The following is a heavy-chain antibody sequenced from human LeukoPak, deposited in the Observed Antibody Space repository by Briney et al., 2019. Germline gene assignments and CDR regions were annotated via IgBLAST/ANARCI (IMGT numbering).Heavy chain of an antibody. CDR1: GYTFTSYY. CDR2: INPSGGST. D-gene: IGHD3-22*01. V-gene: IGHV1-46*01. Sequence: ASVKVSFKASGYTFTSYYMHWVRQAPGQGLEWMGIINPSGGSTSYAQKFQGRVTMTRDTSTSTVYMELSSLRSEDTAVYYCARLVNYYDNSGYSDYWGQGTLVTVSS. J-gene: IGHJ4*02. CDR3: ARLVNYYDNSGYSDY.